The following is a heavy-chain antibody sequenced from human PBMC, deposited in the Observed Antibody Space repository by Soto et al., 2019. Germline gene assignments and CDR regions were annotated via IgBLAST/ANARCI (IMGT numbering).Heavy chain of an antibody. J-gene: IGHJ4*02. CDR1: DGSVSRGGYY. CDR2: IYYTGRT. CDR3: AREGSYPYVDY. Sequence: QVQLQESGPGLVKPSQTLSLACTVSDGSVSRGGYYWSWIRQSPGKNLEWIGNIYYTGRTSYKPSLKSRLTISLETSKRQFSLRLASVSDADTAVYYCAREGSYPYVDYWGQGALVTVSS. D-gene: IGHD1-26*01. V-gene: IGHV4-31*03.